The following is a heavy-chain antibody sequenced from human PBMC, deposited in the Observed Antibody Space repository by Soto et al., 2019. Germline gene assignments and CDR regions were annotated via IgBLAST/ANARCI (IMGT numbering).Heavy chain of an antibody. CDR1: GYTFTSYA. D-gene: IGHD3-10*01. V-gene: IGHV1-3*01. CDR3: ARAGEPLTYYYGSGSSHVSTSGMDV. CDR2: INAGNGNT. J-gene: IGHJ6*02. Sequence: ASVKVSCKASGYTFTSYAMHWVRQAPGQRLEWMGWINAGNGNTKYSQKFQGRVTITRDTSASTAYMELSSLRSEDTAVYYCARAGEPLTYYYGSGSSHVSTSGMDVWGQGTTVTVSS.